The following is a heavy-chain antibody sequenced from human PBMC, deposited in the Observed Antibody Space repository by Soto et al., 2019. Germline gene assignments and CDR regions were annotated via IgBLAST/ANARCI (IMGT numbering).Heavy chain of an antibody. CDR3: ARWGGNDKWYFGL. CDR1: GFTFNSYA. V-gene: IGHV3-23*01. CDR2: ISASGGST. J-gene: IGHJ2*01. D-gene: IGHD1-1*01. Sequence: EVQLLESGGGLVQPGGSLRLSCAASGFTFNSYAMSWVRQAPGKGLEWVSAISASGGSTYYADSVRGRFAISSDNSKNTLYLQMNSLRAGDTAVYYCARWGGNDKWYFGLWGRGTLVTVSS.